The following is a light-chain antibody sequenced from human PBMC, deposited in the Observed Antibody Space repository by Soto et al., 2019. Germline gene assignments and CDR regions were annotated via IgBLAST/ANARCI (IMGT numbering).Light chain of an antibody. CDR3: CSYAGSSTLV. V-gene: IGLV2-23*01. CDR2: EGS. CDR1: SSDVGSYKF. Sequence: QSALTQPASVSGSPGQSITISCTGTSSDVGSYKFVSWYQQHPGKAPKLMIYEGSKRPSGVSNRFSGSKSGNTASLTISGLQAEDEAEYYCCSYAGSSTLVFGGGTQLTVL. J-gene: IGLJ2*01.